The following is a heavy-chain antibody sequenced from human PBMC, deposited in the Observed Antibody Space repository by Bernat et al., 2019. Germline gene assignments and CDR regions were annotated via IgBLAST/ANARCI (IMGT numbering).Heavy chain of an antibody. D-gene: IGHD5-18*01. Sequence: QVQLVQSGAEVKKPGASVKVSCKASGYTFTGYYMHWVRQAPGQGLEWMGWINPNSGGTNYAQKFQGWVTMTRDTSISTAYMELSRLRSDDTAVYYCAGETVDTAMASQEEDWYFDLWGRGTLVTVSS. CDR2: INPNSGGT. J-gene: IGHJ2*01. V-gene: IGHV1-2*04. CDR3: AGETVDTAMASQEEDWYFDL. CDR1: GYTFTGYY.